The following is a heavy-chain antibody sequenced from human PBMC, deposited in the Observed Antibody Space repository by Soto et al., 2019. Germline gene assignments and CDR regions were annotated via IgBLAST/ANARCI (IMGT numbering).Heavy chain of an antibody. CDR2: INHTGST. J-gene: IGHJ4*02. CDR3: ARDKITGLFDY. V-gene: IGHV4-34*01. D-gene: IGHD2-8*02. Sequence: PSETLSLTCAVYVGSFSGYSWTWIRQPPGTGLEWIGEINHTGSTNYNPSLKSRVTISVDTSKNQFSLKLTSVTAADTAVYYCARDKITGLFDYWGQGTLVTVSS. CDR1: VGSFSGYS.